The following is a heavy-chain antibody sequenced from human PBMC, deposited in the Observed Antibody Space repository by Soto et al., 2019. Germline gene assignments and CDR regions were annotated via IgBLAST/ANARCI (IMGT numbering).Heavy chain of an antibody. CDR2: IIPILGIA. Sequence: QVQLVQSGAEVKKPGSSVKVSCKASGGTFSSYTISWVRQAPGQGLEWMGRIIPILGIANYAQKFQGRVTITADKSTSTAYRELSSLRSEDTAVYYCARDLVVATGGDYWGQGTLVTVSS. CDR1: GGTFSSYT. V-gene: IGHV1-69*08. CDR3: ARDLVVATGGDY. J-gene: IGHJ4*02. D-gene: IGHD5-12*01.